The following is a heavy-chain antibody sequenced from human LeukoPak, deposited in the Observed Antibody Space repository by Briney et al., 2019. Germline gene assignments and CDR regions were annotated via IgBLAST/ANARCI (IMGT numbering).Heavy chain of an antibody. CDR3: ARDLEDYAKDQ. D-gene: IGHD2-2*01. CDR1: GFSLSRYW. Sequence: GGSLRLSCVASGFSLSRYWMSWVRQAPGKGLEWVANIGKDGSGNHYVDSVEGRFTISRDNAKNSLYLQMNSLRADDTAVYYCARDLEDYAKDQWGQGTLVSVSS. V-gene: IGHV3-7*01. CDR2: IGKDGSGN. J-gene: IGHJ4*02.